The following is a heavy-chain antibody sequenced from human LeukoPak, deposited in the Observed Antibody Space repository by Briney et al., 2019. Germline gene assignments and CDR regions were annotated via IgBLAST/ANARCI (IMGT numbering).Heavy chain of an antibody. V-gene: IGHV4-59*08. Sequence: PSETLSLTCTVSGGSLTGYYWSWIRQPPGKGLEWVGYIFSSGSTNYNPSLKSRVTISLDTSKSQFSLKLISVTASDTAVYYCARLTKFLTTSYPTPWGQGTLVTVSS. J-gene: IGHJ5*02. D-gene: IGHD2/OR15-2a*01. CDR1: GGSLTGYY. CDR3: ARLTKFLTTSYPTP. CDR2: IFSSGST.